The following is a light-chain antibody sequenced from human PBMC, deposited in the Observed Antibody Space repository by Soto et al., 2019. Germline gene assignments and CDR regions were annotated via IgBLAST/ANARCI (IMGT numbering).Light chain of an antibody. J-gene: IGKJ5*01. V-gene: IGKV1-5*01. CDR2: DAS. CDR1: QSISSW. CDR3: QQYNSYPIT. Sequence: DIQMTQSPSTLSASVVYRGTITCRASQSISSWLAWYQQKPGKAPKLLIYDASSLESGVPSRFSGSGSGTEFTLTISSLQPDDFATYYCQQYNSYPITFGQGTRLEIK.